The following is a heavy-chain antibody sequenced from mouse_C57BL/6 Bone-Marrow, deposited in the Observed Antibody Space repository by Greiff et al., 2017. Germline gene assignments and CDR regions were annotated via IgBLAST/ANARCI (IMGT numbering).Heavy chain of an antibody. CDR1: GFTFSDYY. CDR3: ARVRLRRDFDY. J-gene: IGHJ2*01. V-gene: IGHV5-12*01. CDR2: ISDGGSYT. Sequence: EVMLVESGGGLVQPGGSLTLSCAASGFTFSDYYMYWVRQTPEKRLEWVAYISDGGSYTYYPDNLKGRFTISRDNAKNNLYLQMSHLKSEDTAMYYCARVRLRRDFDYWGQGTTLTVSS. D-gene: IGHD2-4*01.